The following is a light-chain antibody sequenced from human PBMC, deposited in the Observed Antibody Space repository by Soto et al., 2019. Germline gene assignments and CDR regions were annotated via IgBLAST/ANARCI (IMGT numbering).Light chain of an antibody. CDR1: SSDVGIYNY. V-gene: IGLV2-14*01. CDR2: EVT. Sequence: QSALTQPASVSGSPGQSIAISCTGSSSDVGIYNYVSWYQQHPGKAPKLMISEVTNRPSGVSDRFSGSKSGNTASLTISGLQAEDEADYYCSSFTSRFTFVFGTGTKVTVL. CDR3: SSFTSRFTFV. J-gene: IGLJ1*01.